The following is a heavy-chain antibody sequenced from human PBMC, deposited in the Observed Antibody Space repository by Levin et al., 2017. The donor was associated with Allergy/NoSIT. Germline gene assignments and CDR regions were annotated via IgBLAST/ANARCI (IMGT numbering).Heavy chain of an antibody. D-gene: IGHD5-12*01. CDR1: GGSISSSSYY. CDR2: IYYSGST. V-gene: IGHV4-39*01. CDR3: ARLDIVATINAFDI. Sequence: PSETLSLTCTVSGGSISSSSYYWGWIRQPPGTGLEWIGSIYYSGSTYYNPSLKSRVTISVDTSKNQFSLKLSSVTAADTAVYYCARLDIVATINAFDIWGQGTMVTVSS. J-gene: IGHJ3*02.